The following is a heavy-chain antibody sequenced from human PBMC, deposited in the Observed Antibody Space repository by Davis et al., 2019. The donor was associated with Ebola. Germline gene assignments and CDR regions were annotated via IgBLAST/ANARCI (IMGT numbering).Heavy chain of an antibody. J-gene: IGHJ6*02. D-gene: IGHD2-2*01. Sequence: ASVKVSCKASGYTFTSYYMHWVRQAPGQGLEWMGIINPSGGSTSYAQKFQGRVTMTRDTSTSTVYMELSSLRSEDTAVYYCAREGEDCSSTSCYSPGGMDVWGQGTTVTVSS. V-gene: IGHV1-46*01. CDR2: INPSGGST. CDR1: GYTFTSYY. CDR3: AREGEDCSSTSCYSPGGMDV.